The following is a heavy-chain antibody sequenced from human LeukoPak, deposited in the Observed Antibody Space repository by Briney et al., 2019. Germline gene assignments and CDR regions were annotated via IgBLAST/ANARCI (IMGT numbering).Heavy chain of an antibody. CDR2: IREERSQE. V-gene: IGHV3-7*03. CDR3: ASLDTAKQPLANH. J-gene: IGHJ5*02. Sequence: GGSLRLSCAASGFPFSSYSMTWVRQAPGKGLEWVANIREERSQEYYVDSVKGRFTISKNSAKNSLYLQMNTLRVEDTAMYYCASLDTAKQPLANHWGQGTLVTVSS. CDR1: GFPFSSYS. D-gene: IGHD5-18*01.